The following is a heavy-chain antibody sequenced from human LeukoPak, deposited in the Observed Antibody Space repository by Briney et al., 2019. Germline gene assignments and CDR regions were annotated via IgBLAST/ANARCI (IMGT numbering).Heavy chain of an antibody. V-gene: IGHV3-23*01. Sequence: GGSLRLSCAASGFTFSSYAMSWVRQAPGKGLEWVSAISGSGGSTYYADSVKGRFTISRDNSKNTLYLQMNSLRAEDTAVYYCASLPEYYGDVDYWGQGTLVTVSS. D-gene: IGHD4-17*01. J-gene: IGHJ4*02. CDR3: ASLPEYYGDVDY. CDR1: GFTFSSYA. CDR2: ISGSGGST.